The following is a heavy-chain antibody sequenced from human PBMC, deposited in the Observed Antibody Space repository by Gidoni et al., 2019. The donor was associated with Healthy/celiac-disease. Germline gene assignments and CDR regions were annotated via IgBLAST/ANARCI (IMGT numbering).Heavy chain of an antibody. Sequence: QLQLQESGPGLVKPSETLSLTCTVPGGSISSSRYYWGWIRQPPGKGLEWIGSIYYSGSTYYNPALKSRVTISVDTSKNQFSLKLSSVTAADTAVYYCASHVPLAKNWGQGTLVTVSS. CDR3: ASHVPLAKN. J-gene: IGHJ4*02. CDR1: GGSISSSRYY. CDR2: IYYSGST. D-gene: IGHD5-12*01. V-gene: IGHV4-39*01.